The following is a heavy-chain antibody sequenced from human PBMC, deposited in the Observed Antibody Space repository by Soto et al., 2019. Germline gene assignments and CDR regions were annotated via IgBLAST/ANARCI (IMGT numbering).Heavy chain of an antibody. J-gene: IGHJ5*02. Sequence: ASVKVSCKASGYTFTNYGIAWVRQAPGQGLEWMGWISPYTGNTHSATKVQGRLTMTTDTSTSTAYMELRSLRSDDTAVYYCARDSPPIASWGQGTLVTVSS. CDR1: GYTFTNYG. D-gene: IGHD3-3*02. V-gene: IGHV1-18*01. CDR2: ISPYTGNT. CDR3: ARDSPPIAS.